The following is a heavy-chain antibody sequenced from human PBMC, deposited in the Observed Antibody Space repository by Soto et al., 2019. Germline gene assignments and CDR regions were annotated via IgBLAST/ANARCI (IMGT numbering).Heavy chain of an antibody. D-gene: IGHD5-12*01. J-gene: IGHJ4*02. Sequence: PGGSLRLSCAASGFTFSSYAMSWVCQAPGKGLEWVSAISGSGGSTYYADSVKGRFTISRDNSKNTLYLQMNSLRAEDTAVYYCAKDRRGYSGYGPKDDYWGQGSLVTVSS. V-gene: IGHV3-23*01. CDR1: GFTFSSYA. CDR2: ISGSGGST. CDR3: AKDRRGYSGYGPKDDY.